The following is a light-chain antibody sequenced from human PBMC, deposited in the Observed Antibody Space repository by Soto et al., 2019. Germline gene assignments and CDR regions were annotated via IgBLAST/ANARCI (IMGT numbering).Light chain of an antibody. J-gene: IGKJ1*01. CDR1: QSVSKNY. CDR3: QQYGSSGT. CDR2: GAS. V-gene: IGKV3-20*01. Sequence: EIVLTQSPGTRSLSPGERATLSCRASQSVSKNYLAWYQQKPGHAPRLLIYGASNRATGIPDRFIGSGSGTDFTLTISRLEPEDFAVYYCQQYGSSGTSGQGTKVDIK.